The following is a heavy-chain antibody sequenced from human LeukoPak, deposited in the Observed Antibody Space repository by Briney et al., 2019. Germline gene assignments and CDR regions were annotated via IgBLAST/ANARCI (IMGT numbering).Heavy chain of an antibody. J-gene: IGHJ5*02. CDR2: ISYDGSNK. CDR1: GFTFRNYA. CDR3: ARSGLDGIVGGNWFDP. D-gene: IGHD1-26*01. Sequence: GGSLRLSCAASGFTFRNYAMHWVRQAPGKGLEWVAVISYDGSNKYYADSVKGRFTISRDNAKNSLYLQMNSLRAEDTAIYYCARSGLDGIVGGNWFDPWGQGTLVTVSS. V-gene: IGHV3-30*04.